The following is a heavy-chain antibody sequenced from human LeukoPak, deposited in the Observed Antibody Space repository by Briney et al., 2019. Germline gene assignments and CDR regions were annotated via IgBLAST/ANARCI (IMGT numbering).Heavy chain of an antibody. D-gene: IGHD3-10*01. Sequence: AGGSLRLSCAASGFTFSNAWTSWGRQAPGKGVEWVGRIKSKTDGGTTDYAARVKGRFTISRDDSKNTLYLQMNSLKTEDTAVYYCTATMVRGVNSFYYFDYWGQGTLVTVSS. CDR3: TATMVRGVNSFYYFDY. CDR1: GFTFSNAW. V-gene: IGHV3-15*01. J-gene: IGHJ4*02. CDR2: IKSKTDGGTT.